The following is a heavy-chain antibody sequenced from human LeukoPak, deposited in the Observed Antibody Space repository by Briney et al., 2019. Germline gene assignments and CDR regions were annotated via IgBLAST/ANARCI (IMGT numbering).Heavy chain of an antibody. J-gene: IGHJ4*02. D-gene: IGHD5-12*01. CDR3: ARGSRGYSGYPNYYFDY. Sequence: GSLRLSCAASGFTFSNAWMSWDRQPPGKGLEWIGEINHSGSTNYNPSLKSRVTISVDTSKNQFSLKLSSVTAADTAVYYCARGSRGYSGYPNYYFDYWGQGTLVTVSS. V-gene: IGHV4-34*01. CDR2: INHSGST. CDR1: GFTFSNAW.